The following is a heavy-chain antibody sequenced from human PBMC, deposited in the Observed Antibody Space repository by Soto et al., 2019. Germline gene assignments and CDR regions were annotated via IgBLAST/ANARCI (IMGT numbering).Heavy chain of an antibody. V-gene: IGHV1-46*02. J-gene: IGHJ4*02. CDR1: GYTFNRHY. Sequence: QVQLVQSGAEVRKPGASVKVSCKASGYTFNRHYIQWVRQAPGQGLEWMGMIDPSGGDTNYAKKFKGRVTLTSDTSTSTEYMELSSLASEDTAVYYCAKRRGVGLTMSSVDYWGPGTLVIVSA. D-gene: IGHD3-10*02. CDR3: AKRRGVGLTMSSVDY. CDR2: IDPSGGDT.